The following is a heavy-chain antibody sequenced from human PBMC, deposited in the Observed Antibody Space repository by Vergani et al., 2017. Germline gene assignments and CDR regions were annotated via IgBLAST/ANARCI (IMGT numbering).Heavy chain of an antibody. CDR2: INPILGIA. Sequence: QVQLVQSGAEVKKPGSSVKVSCKASGGTFSSYTISWVRQAPGQGLEWMGRINPILGIANYAQKFQGRVTITADKSTSTAYMELSSLRSEDTAVYYCARLKDSGITGTTFNYYCGMDVWGQGTTVTVSS. CDR1: GGTFSSYT. CDR3: ARLKDSGITGTTFNYYCGMDV. J-gene: IGHJ6*02. V-gene: IGHV1-69*02. D-gene: IGHD1-20*01.